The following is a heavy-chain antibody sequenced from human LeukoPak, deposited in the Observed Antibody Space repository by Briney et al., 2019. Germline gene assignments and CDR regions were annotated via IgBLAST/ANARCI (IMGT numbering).Heavy chain of an antibody. CDR3: ARVGYNSGWYEY. CDR2: IWEDGSNI. V-gene: IGHV3-33*01. Sequence: GGSPRLSCAASGFTFSSYGMHWVRQAPEKGLEWVAGIWEDGSNIYYADSVKGRFTISRDNSKNTLYLQMNSLRAEDTAVYYCARVGYNSGWYEYWGQGTLVTVSS. J-gene: IGHJ4*02. CDR1: GFTFSSYG. D-gene: IGHD6-19*01.